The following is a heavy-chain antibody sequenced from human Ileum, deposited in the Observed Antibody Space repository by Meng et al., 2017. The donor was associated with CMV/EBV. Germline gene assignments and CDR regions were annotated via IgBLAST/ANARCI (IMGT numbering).Heavy chain of an antibody. CDR2: TNTDGTIT. D-gene: IGHD3-10*01. CDR3: ARDVAGSGSF. V-gene: IGHV3-74*01. Sequence: LSCEASGFTFSTYWMHWVRQVPGKGLVWVARTNTDGTITNYADSVKGRYTISRDNAENTLSLQMNSLRAEDTGVYYCARDVAGSGSFWGQGALVTVSS. J-gene: IGHJ4*02. CDR1: GFTFSTYW.